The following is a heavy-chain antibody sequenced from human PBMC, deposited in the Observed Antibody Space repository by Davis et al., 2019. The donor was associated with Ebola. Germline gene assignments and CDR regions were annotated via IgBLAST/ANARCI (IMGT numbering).Heavy chain of an antibody. V-gene: IGHV5-51*01. CDR1: GYSFTNYW. CDR2: IYPGDSDT. J-gene: IGHJ5*02. D-gene: IGHD5-12*01. CDR3: ARRVATPFWWFDP. Sequence: PGGSLRLSCKGSGYSFTNYWIGWVRQMLGKGLEWMGIIYPGDSDTRYSPSFQGQVTISADKSISTAYLQWSSLKASDTAMYYCARRVATPFWWFDPWGQGTLVTVSS.